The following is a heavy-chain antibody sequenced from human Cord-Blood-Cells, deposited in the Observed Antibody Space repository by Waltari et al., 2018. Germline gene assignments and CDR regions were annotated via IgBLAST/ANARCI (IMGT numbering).Heavy chain of an antibody. CDR3: AGEGLVGTAMGTVDY. Sequence: QVQLQQWGAGLLKPSETLSLTCAVYGGSFRGYSWTWIRQPPGNGLEWVGGIKNSGSSNYNPYLKRGVTISVDTTKNQYSLKLSYVTGADAAVYYGAGEGLVGTAMGTVDYWGQGTLVTVSS. V-gene: IGHV4-34*01. CDR1: GGSFRGYS. CDR2: IKNSGSS. D-gene: IGHD5-18*01. J-gene: IGHJ4*02.